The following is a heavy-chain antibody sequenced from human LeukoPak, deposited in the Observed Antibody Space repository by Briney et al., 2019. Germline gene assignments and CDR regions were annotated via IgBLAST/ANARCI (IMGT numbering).Heavy chain of an antibody. J-gene: IGHJ4*02. CDR3: ARGDYYDSSGYYYVGPFDY. CDR1: GGSISSSSYY. CDR2: IYYSGST. Sequence: PSETLSLTCTVSGGSISSSSYYWGWIRQPPGKGLEWIGSIYYSGSTYYNPSLKSRVTISVDTSKNQFSLKLSSVTAADTAVYYCARGDYYDSSGYYYVGPFDYWGQGTLVTVSS. D-gene: IGHD3-22*01. V-gene: IGHV4-39*07.